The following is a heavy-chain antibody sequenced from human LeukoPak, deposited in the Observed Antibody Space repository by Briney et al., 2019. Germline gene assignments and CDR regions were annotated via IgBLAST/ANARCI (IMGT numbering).Heavy chain of an antibody. D-gene: IGHD6-6*01. CDR3: AGAVDSSSPFDY. J-gene: IGHJ4*02. CDR1: GYTFTSYA. V-gene: IGHV1-3*01. Sequence: ASVKVSCKASGYTFTSYAMHWVRQAPGQRLEWMGWINAGNGNTKYSQKFQGRVTITRDTSASTAYMELSSLRSEDTAVYYCAGAVDSSSPFDYWGQGTLVTVSS. CDR2: INAGNGNT.